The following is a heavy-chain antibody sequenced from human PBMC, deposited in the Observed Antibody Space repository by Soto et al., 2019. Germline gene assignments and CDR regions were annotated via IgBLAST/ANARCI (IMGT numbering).Heavy chain of an antibody. V-gene: IGHV3-48*04. Sequence: EVQLVESGGGLVQPGGSLRLSCVASGFSFSSHSMVWVRQAPGKGLEWIAYIFVSSTTIHYADSVKGRFTVSRDNTQNSLFMLMNSLRAEDTAIYYCARDKDWAFDYWGQGNQVIVSS. CDR3: ARDKDWAFDY. D-gene: IGHD3-9*01. J-gene: IGHJ4*02. CDR1: GFSFSSHS. CDR2: IFVSSTTI.